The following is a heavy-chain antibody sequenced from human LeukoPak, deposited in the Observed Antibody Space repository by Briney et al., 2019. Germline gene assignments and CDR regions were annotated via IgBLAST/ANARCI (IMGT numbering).Heavy chain of an antibody. CDR1: GLPFNAYW. Sequence: GGSLRLSCAASGLPFNAYWMTWVRQAPGKGLEWVANIRQDGDTKYYVDSVKGRFTISRDNAMNSLYLQMNSLRAEDTAIYYCARSLPYGTTWYGRSDFWGQGTLVTVSS. D-gene: IGHD6-13*01. J-gene: IGHJ4*02. CDR3: ARSLPYGTTWYGRSDF. CDR2: IRQDGDTK. V-gene: IGHV3-7*03.